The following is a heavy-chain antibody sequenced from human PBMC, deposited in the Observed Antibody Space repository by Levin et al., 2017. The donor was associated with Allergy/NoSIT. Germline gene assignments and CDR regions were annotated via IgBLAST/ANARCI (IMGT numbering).Heavy chain of an antibody. D-gene: IGHD3-22*01. Sequence: GESLKISCKASGFTLSTHYMHWVRQAPGRGLEWMGIINPGGDSKTYAPKFQGRISMTRDTSTTTVYMDLSGLTSEDAAMYYCARGGYHASSGLYSNLDHWGQGTLVTVSS. V-gene: IGHV1-46*01. CDR2: INPGGDSK. CDR1: GFTLSTHY. CDR3: ARGGYHASSGLYSNLDH. J-gene: IGHJ4*02.